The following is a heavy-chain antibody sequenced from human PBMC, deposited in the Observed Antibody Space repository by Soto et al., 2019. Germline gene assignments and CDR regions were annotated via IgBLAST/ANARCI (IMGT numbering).Heavy chain of an antibody. CDR2: INAGNGNT. D-gene: IGHD2-15*01. Sequence: ASVKVSCKASGYTLTSYAMHWVRQAPGQRLEWMVCINAGNGNTKCSQKFQGRVTITRDASTSTAYMELTSLRSEDPAVYYCAGGYCSGGSCYYYYGMDVWGQGTTVTVSS. CDR3: AGGYCSGGSCYYYYGMDV. CDR1: GYTLTSYA. J-gene: IGHJ6*02. V-gene: IGHV1-3*01.